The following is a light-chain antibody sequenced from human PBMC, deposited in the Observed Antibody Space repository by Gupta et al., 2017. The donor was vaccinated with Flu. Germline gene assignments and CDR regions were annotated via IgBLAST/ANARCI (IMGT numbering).Light chain of an antibody. Sequence: DIQMTQSPSSLSASVGDRVTITYQANQDISNYLNWYQQKPGKVPKLLIYDASTLATGVSSRFSGRGCGTDFTFTISSLQLEDIATYYCKHYDNHPSITFAQGTRLEIK. CDR3: KHYDNHPSIT. CDR2: DAS. J-gene: IGKJ5*01. CDR1: QDISNY. V-gene: IGKV1-33*01.